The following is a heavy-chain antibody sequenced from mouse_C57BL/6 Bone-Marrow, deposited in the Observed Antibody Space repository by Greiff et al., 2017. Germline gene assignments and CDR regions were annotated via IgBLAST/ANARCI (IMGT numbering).Heavy chain of an antibody. D-gene: IGHD2-4*01. J-gene: IGHJ2*01. CDR3: ARGLRRYYFDY. CDR2: INPNNGGT. Sequence: EVNLVESGPELVKPGASVKMSCKASGYTFTDYNMHWVKQSHGKSLEWIGYINPNNGGTSYNQKFKGKATLTVNKSSSTAYMELRSLTSEDSAVYYCARGLRRYYFDYWGQGTTLTVSS. CDR1: GYTFTDYN. V-gene: IGHV1-22*01.